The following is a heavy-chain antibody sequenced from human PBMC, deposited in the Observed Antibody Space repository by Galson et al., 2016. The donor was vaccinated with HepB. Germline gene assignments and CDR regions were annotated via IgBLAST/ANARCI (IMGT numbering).Heavy chain of an antibody. CDR2: FSYGVST. CDR3: ARRVYYFDY. CDR1: GGSISSGAFH. Sequence: SETLSLTCTVSGGSISSGAFHWGWIRQPPGKGLEWIGTFSYGVSTHYNSSLNSRVTMSVDASKNQFSLKLSSVTAADTAVYYCARRVYYFDYWGQGTLVTVSS. D-gene: IGHD2-8*01. V-gene: IGHV4-39*01. J-gene: IGHJ4*02.